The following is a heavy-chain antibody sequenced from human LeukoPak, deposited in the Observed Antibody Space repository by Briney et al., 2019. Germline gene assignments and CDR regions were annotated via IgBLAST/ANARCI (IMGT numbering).Heavy chain of an antibody. CDR3: ARDTMGAFDI. V-gene: IGHV4-39*07. CDR2: INHSGST. D-gene: IGHD3-10*01. CDR1: GGSISSSSYY. Sequence: SETLSLTCTVSGGSISSSSYYWGWIRQPPGKELEWIGEINHSGSTNYNPSLKSRVTISVDTSKNQFSLKLSSVTAADTAVYYCARDTMGAFDIWGQGTMVTVSS. J-gene: IGHJ3*02.